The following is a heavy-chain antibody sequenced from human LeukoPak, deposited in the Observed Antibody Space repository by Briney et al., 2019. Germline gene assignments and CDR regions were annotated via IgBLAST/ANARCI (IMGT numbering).Heavy chain of an antibody. CDR2: ISSSSNYI. J-gene: IGHJ4*02. CDR1: GGSISSRSYY. Sequence: KPSETLSLTCTVSGGSISSRSYYWGWVRQAPGKGLAWVSSISSSSNYIYYADSVKGRLTISRDNAKNSLYLQMNSLRAEDTAVYYCARDRITIFGVVESWGQGTLVTVSS. CDR3: ARDRITIFGVVES. V-gene: IGHV3-21*01. D-gene: IGHD3-3*01.